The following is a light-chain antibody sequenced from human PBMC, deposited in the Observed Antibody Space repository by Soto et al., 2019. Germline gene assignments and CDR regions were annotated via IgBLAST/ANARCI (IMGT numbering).Light chain of an antibody. J-gene: IGKJ4*01. CDR1: QSISSY. Sequence: DIQMTQSPSSLSASVGDRVTITCRASQSISSYLNWYQQKPGKAPKTLIYAASSLHSGVPSRFSGSGSGTDFTLTISRLEPEDFAVYYCQQYGSSPLTFGGGTKVDI. CDR3: QQYGSSPLT. V-gene: IGKV1-39*01. CDR2: AAS.